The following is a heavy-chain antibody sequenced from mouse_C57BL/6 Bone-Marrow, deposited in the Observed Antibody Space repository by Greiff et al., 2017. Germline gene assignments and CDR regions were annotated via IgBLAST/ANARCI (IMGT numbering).Heavy chain of an antibody. CDR3: ARESNYGSSYDFDY. Sequence: QVQLKQSGAELVRPGTSVKVSCKASGYAFTNYLIEWVKQRPGQGLEWIGVINPGSGGTNYNEKFKGKATLTADKSSSTAYMQLSSLTSEDSAVYYCARESNYGSSYDFDYWGQGTTLTVSS. J-gene: IGHJ2*01. V-gene: IGHV1-54*01. CDR1: GYAFTNYL. CDR2: INPGSGGT. D-gene: IGHD1-1*01.